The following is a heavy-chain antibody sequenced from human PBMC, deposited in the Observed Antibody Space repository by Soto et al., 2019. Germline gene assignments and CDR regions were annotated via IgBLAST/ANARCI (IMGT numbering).Heavy chain of an antibody. CDR3: ARERRWLQSGWIDY. D-gene: IGHD5-12*01. Sequence: SETLSLTCAVYGGSFSGYYWSWIRQPPGKGLEWIGEINHSGSTNYNPSLKSRITISVDTSKNQFSLKLSSVTAADTAVYYCARERRWLQSGWIDYWGQGTLVTVSS. J-gene: IGHJ4*02. CDR1: GGSFSGYY. CDR2: INHSGST. V-gene: IGHV4-34*01.